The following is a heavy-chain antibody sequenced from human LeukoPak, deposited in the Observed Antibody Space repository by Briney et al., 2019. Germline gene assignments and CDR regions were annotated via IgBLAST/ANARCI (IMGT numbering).Heavy chain of an antibody. CDR1: GDSISNYY. Sequence: SETLSLTCTVSGDSISNYYWSWIRQPPGKGLEWIAYIYYSGSTSYNPSLKSRVTISIDTSKNQFSLKLGSVTAADTAVYYCARDFDYWGQGTLVTVSS. J-gene: IGHJ4*02. CDR2: IYYSGST. V-gene: IGHV4-59*01. CDR3: ARDFDY.